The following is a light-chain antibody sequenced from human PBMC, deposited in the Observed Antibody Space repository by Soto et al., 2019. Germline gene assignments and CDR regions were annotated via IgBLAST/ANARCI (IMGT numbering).Light chain of an antibody. Sequence: DIQMTQSPSFVSASVGDRVTISCRASQGITSWLAWYQQKPGKAPKLLIYAASTLQGGVPSRFSGSGSGTEFTLTISSRQPEDFATYYCQQATSFPRTFGQGTKVDI. CDR1: QGITSW. V-gene: IGKV1-12*01. CDR2: AAS. CDR3: QQATSFPRT. J-gene: IGKJ1*01.